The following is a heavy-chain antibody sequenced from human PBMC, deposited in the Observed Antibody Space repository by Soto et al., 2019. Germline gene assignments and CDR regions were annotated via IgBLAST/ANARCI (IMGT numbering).Heavy chain of an antibody. V-gene: IGHV4-39*01. CDR1: GGSISSSSYY. D-gene: IGHD6-19*01. CDR2: IYYSGST. Sequence: SETLSLTCTVSGGSISSSSYYWGWIRQPPGKGLEWIGSIYYSGSTYYNPSLKSRVTTSVDTSKNQFSLKLSSVTAADTAVYYCASQGATQWLGRFPSYYYGTDVWGQGTTVTVSS. CDR3: ASQGATQWLGRFPSYYYGTDV. J-gene: IGHJ6*02.